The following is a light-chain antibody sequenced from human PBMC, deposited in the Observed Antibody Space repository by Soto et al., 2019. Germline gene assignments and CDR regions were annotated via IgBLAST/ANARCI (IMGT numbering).Light chain of an antibody. J-gene: IGKJ2*01. CDR3: QQYNSYPGVT. V-gene: IGKV1-5*03. CDR1: QTISTW. Sequence: DIQMTQSPSTLSASVGDRVTITCRASQTISTWLAWYQQKPGRAPKLLIYKAFTLESGVPSRFRGSGSGTEFILTISSLQPDDFATYYCQQYNSYPGVTFGQGTKLEIK. CDR2: KAF.